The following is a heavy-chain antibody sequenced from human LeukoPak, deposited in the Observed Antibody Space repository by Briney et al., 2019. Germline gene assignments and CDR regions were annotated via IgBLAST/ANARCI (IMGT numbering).Heavy chain of an antibody. J-gene: IGHJ3*02. CDR2: IYYSGST. V-gene: IGHV4-39*01. CDR3: ARHSRAAKAFDI. Sequence: SETLSLTCTVSGGSISSSSYYWGWIRQPPGKGLEWIGSIYYSGSTYYNPSLKSQVTISVDTSKNQFSLKLSSVTAADTAVYYCARHSRAAKAFDIWGQGTMVTVSS. D-gene: IGHD6-13*01. CDR1: GGSISSSSYY.